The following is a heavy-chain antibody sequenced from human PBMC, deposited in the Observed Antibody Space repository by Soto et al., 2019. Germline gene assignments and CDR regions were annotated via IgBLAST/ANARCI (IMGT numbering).Heavy chain of an antibody. J-gene: IGHJ5*02. V-gene: IGHV3-23*01. Sequence: EVQLLDSGGGLVQPGGSLRLSCAASGFTFSSSAMSWVRQAPGKGLEWVSAVSGSGGTTYSADSVRGRIPISRDTSNTTLYLQINNMRAEDTAIYVCARCTGDRIVTSGWCYDLDHWGQGTLVTVSS. CDR3: ARCTGDRIVTSGWCYDLDH. CDR2: VSGSGGTT. D-gene: IGHD6-19*01. CDR1: GFTFSSSA.